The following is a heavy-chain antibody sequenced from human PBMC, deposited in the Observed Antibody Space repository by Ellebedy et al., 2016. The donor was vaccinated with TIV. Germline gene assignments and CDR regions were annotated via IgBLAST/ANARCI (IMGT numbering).Heavy chain of an antibody. CDR1: GFTFSDHY. Sequence: GESLKISCAASGFTFSDHYMDWVRQAPGKGLEWVGVIRKKDYGGTTEYAASVKGRFTISRDDSRNSLHLQMNSLKTEDTAVYYCVRDHYGGNSYSYNGMDVWGQGTTVTVSS. CDR2: IRKKDYGGTT. CDR3: VRDHYGGNSYSYNGMDV. J-gene: IGHJ6*02. V-gene: IGHV3-72*01. D-gene: IGHD4-23*01.